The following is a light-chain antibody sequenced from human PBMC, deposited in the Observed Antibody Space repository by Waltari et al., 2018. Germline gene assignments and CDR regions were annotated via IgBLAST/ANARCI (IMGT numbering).Light chain of an antibody. J-gene: IGLJ1*01. CDR1: TSDIGGNT. Sequence: QSVLTQPPSASGTPGQRVTISCSGSTSDIGGNTVVWYQQLPGTAPKLLIHSNVQRPPGVPDRFPGFKAGTSASLAISGLQSEDEGEYFCAAWDDSLTYVFGTGTKVTVL. CDR3: AAWDDSLTYV. CDR2: SNV. V-gene: IGLV1-44*01.